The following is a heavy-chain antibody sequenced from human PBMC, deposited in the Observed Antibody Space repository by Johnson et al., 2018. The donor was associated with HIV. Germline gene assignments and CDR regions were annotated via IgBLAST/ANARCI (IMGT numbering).Heavy chain of an antibody. CDR1: GFTFSSYA. CDR2: ISGSGGSR. Sequence: VQLVESGGGLVQPGGSVRLSCAASGFTFSSYAMSWVRQAPGKGLEWVSAISGSGGSRYYADSVKGRFTISRDNSKNTLYLQMNSLRAEDTAVYYCARGRGITIFGVVIADAFDIWGQGTMVTVSS. V-gene: IGHV3-23*04. J-gene: IGHJ3*02. D-gene: IGHD3-3*01. CDR3: ARGRGITIFGVVIADAFDI.